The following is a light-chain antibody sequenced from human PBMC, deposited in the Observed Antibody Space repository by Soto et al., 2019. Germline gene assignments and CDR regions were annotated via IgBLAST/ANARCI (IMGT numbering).Light chain of an antibody. CDR3: QQSYSTLVT. Sequence: DIQMTQSPSSLSASVGDRVTITCRASQSISSYLNWYQQKPGKAPKLLIYAASSLQSGVPSRFSGSGAGTDFTLTISSLQPEDFATYYCQQSYSTLVTFGQGTKVVI. CDR2: AAS. CDR1: QSISSY. V-gene: IGKV1-39*01. J-gene: IGKJ1*01.